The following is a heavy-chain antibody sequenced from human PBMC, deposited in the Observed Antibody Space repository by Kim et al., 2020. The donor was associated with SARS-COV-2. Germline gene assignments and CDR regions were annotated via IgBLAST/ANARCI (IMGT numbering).Heavy chain of an antibody. D-gene: IGHD3-10*01. J-gene: IGHJ4*01. V-gene: IGHV4-39*07. CDR3: ARGLQDWVWLGEFSFD. CDR1: GGSISSSSYY. CDR2: IYYIGST. Sequence: SETLSLTCTVSGGSISSSSYYWGWIRQPPGKGLEWIGSIYYIGSTYYNPSLKSRVTISVDTSKNQFSLKLSSVTAADTSVYYCARGLQDWVWLGEFSFD.